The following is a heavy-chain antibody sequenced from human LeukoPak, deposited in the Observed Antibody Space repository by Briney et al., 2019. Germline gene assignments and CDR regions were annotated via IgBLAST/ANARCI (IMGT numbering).Heavy chain of an antibody. V-gene: IGHV1-69*13. CDR1: GGTFSSYA. Sequence: ASVKVSCTASGGTFSSYAISWVRQAPGQGLEWMGWIIPIFGTANYAQKFQGRVTITADESTSTAYMELSSLRSEDTAVYYCARDNEDCSSTSCYAGPVLDYWGQGTLVTVSS. J-gene: IGHJ4*02. CDR3: ARDNEDCSSTSCYAGPVLDY. D-gene: IGHD2-2*01. CDR2: IIPIFGTA.